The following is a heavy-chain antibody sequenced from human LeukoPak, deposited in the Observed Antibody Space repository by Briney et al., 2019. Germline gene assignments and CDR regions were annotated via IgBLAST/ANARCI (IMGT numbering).Heavy chain of an antibody. CDR1: GYSFTSYW. CDR3: ARSSSDFWSGYLYYFDY. J-gene: IGHJ4*02. CDR2: IYPGDSDT. Sequence: PGESLKISCKGSGYSFTSYWIGWVRQMPGKGLEWMGIIYPGDSDTRYSPSFQGQVTISADKSISTAYLQWSSLKASATAMYYCARSSSDFWSGYLYYFDYWGQGTLVTVSS. V-gene: IGHV5-51*01. D-gene: IGHD3-3*01.